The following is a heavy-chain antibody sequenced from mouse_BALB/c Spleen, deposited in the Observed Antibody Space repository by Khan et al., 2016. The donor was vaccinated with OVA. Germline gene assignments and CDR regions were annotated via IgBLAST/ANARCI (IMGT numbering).Heavy chain of an antibody. CDR1: GYTFTNYG. D-gene: IGHD6-1*01. V-gene: IGHV9-3-1*01. CDR2: INTYTGEP. J-gene: IGHJ1*01. Sequence: QIQLVQSGPELKKPGETVKISCKASGYTFTNYGMNWVKQAPGKGLKWMGWINTYTGEPTYADDFKGRFAFSLETSANTAYLQINNLNNEDTATYFWARSASYWFFDVWGAGTTVTVSS. CDR3: ARSASYWFFDV.